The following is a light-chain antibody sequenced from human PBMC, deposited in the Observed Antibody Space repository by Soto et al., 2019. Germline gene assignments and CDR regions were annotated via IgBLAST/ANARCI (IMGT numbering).Light chain of an antibody. CDR1: QSVSSY. CDR3: QQRSNLMYT. V-gene: IGKV3-11*01. CDR2: DAS. J-gene: IGKJ2*01. Sequence: EIVLTQSPATLSLSPGERATLSCRASQSVSSYLAWYQQKPGQAPRLLIYDASARATGIPARFSGSGSGTDFTLTSSSLEPEDFAVYYCQQRSNLMYTFGQGTKLEIK.